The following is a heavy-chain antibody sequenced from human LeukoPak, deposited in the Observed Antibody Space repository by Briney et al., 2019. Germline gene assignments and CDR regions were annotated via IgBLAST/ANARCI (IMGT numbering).Heavy chain of an antibody. J-gene: IGHJ4*02. V-gene: IGHV5-51*01. CDR2: IYPVDSET. CDR3: ARLGPMLRGGAPFDY. CDR1: GYSFNSSW. Sequence: GEPLKISFKGSGYSFNSSWSGWVRQLPGKGLEWMGIIYPVDSETRYSPSFQGQVTISADKYISAAYLQWSSLKASDTAMYYCARLGPMLRGGAPFDYWGQGTLVTVSS. D-gene: IGHD3-10*01.